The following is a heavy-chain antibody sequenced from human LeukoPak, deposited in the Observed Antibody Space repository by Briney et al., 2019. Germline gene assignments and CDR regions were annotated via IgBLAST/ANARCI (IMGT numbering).Heavy chain of an antibody. V-gene: IGHV4-59*12. CDR3: ARAREYYDYVWGSYRDRARYYFDY. D-gene: IGHD3-16*02. Sequence: PSETLSLTCTVSGGSISSYYWSWIRQPPGKGLEWIGYIYYSGSTNYNPSLKSRVTISVDTSKNQFSLKLSSVTAADTAVYYCARAREYYDYVWGSYRDRARYYFDYWGQGTLVTVSS. CDR2: IYYSGST. J-gene: IGHJ4*02. CDR1: GGSISSYY.